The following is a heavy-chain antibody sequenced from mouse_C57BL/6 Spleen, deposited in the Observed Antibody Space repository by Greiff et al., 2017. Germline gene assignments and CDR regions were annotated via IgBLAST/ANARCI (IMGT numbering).Heavy chain of an antibody. J-gene: IGHJ4*01. CDR2: IYPGDGDT. CDR1: GYAFSSSW. CDR3: ARSTVVDDYYAMDY. V-gene: IGHV1-82*01. D-gene: IGHD1-1*01. Sequence: VKLMESGPELVKPGASVKISCKASGYAFSSSWMNWVKQRPGKGLEWIGRIYPGDGDTNYNGKFKGKATLTADKSSSTAYMQLSSLTSEDSAVYFCARSTVVDDYYAMDYWGQGTSVTVSS.